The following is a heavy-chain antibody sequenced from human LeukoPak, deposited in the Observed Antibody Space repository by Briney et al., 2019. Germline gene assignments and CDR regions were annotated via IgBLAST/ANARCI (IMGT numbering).Heavy chain of an antibody. CDR1: GGSISSGDYY. Sequence: PLETLSLTCTVSGGSISSGDYYWSWIRQPPGKGLEWIGYIYYSGSTCYNPSLKSRVTISVDTSKNQFSLKLSSVTAADTAVYYCAGHFDWSATVWGQGTTVTVSS. V-gene: IGHV4-30-4*01. CDR3: AGHFDWSATV. J-gene: IGHJ6*02. D-gene: IGHD3-9*01. CDR2: IYYSGST.